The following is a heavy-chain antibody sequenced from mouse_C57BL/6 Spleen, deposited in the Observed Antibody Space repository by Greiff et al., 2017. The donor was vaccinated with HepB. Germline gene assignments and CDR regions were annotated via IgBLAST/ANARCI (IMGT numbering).Heavy chain of an antibody. J-gene: IGHJ3*01. D-gene: IGHD2-2*01. V-gene: IGHV1-82*01. CDR2: IYPGDGDT. CDR1: GYAFSSSW. CDR3: ARGLYYGYETWFAY. Sequence: QVQLKQSGPELVKPGASVKISCKASGYAFSSSWMNWVKQRPGKGLEWIGRIYPGDGDTNYNGKFKGKATLTADKSSSTAYMQLSSLTSEDSAVYFCARGLYYGYETWFAYWGQGTLVTVSA.